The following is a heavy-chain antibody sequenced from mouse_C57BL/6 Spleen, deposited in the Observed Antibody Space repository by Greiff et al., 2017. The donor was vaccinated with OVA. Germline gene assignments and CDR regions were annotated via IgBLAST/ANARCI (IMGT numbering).Heavy chain of an antibody. J-gene: IGHJ2*01. CDR3: ASSCYSDYGFDY. V-gene: IGHV5-4*03. CDR2: ISDGGSYT. D-gene: IGHD2-5*01. CDR1: GFTFSSYA. Sequence: EVKVEESGGGLVKPGGSLKLSCAASGFTFSSYAMSWVRQTPEKRLEWVATISDGGSYTYYPDNVKGRSTISRDNAKNNLYLQMSHLKSEDTAMYCCASSCYSDYGFDYWGQGTTLTVSS.